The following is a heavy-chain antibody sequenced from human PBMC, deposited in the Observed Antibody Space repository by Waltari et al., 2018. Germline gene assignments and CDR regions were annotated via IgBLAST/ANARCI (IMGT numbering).Heavy chain of an antibody. CDR1: GGSFSGYY. V-gene: IGHV4-34*01. Sequence: QVQLQQWGAGLLKPSETLSLTCAVYGGSFSGYYWSWIRQPPGKGLEGIGEIHQSGSTNHDRSRKSRVQISGDTYQKQFSLKLRAVTAADTDVYYCARGRSGYCSGGSCYQGYYYYYMDVWGKGTTVTVSS. CDR3: ARGRSGYCSGGSCYQGYYYYYMDV. D-gene: IGHD2-15*01. CDR2: IHQSGST. J-gene: IGHJ6*03.